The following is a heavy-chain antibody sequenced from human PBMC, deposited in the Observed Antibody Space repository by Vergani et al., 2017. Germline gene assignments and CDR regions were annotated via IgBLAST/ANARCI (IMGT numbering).Heavy chain of an antibody. Sequence: EVQLVESGGGVVRPGGSLRLSCAASGFTFGDYDMNWVRQAPGKGLEWVSRVKWNGDSSVYADSVKGRFTISRDNAKNSLYLQMTSLRAGDTAFYYCARRGSGNTYYFDYWGQGALVTVSS. CDR3: ARRGSGNTYYFDY. J-gene: IGHJ4*02. CDR1: GFTFGDYD. V-gene: IGHV3-20*04. D-gene: IGHD3-10*01. CDR2: VKWNGDSS.